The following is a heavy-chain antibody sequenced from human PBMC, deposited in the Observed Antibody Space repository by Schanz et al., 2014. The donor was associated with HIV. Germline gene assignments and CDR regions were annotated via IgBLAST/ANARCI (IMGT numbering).Heavy chain of an antibody. Sequence: QVQLVQSGAEVQKPGSSVKVSCKASGGTVSSYGISWVRQAPGQGLEWMGGIIPAFGTANYAEKFQGRVTIPADKSTSTAYMELSSLRSEDTAVYYCARDQGGLRPTAFDYWGQGALVTVSS. CDR1: GGTVSSYG. V-gene: IGHV1-69*06. D-gene: IGHD3-16*01. CDR3: ARDQGGLRPTAFDY. CDR2: IIPAFGTA. J-gene: IGHJ4*02.